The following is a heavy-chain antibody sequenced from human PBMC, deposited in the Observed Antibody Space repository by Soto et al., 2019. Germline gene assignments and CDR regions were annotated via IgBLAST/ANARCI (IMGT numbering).Heavy chain of an antibody. J-gene: IGHJ4*02. V-gene: IGHV4-59*01. CDR1: GGSMSDFF. CDR2: VYYLGST. D-gene: IGHD3-10*01. CDR3: ARDGYDGSGSPCPAY. Sequence: SETLSLTCSVSGGSMSDFFWSWIRQSPERGLEWIGYVYYLGSTDYNPSLKSRVTISVDTSKRQFSLRLSSVTAADAAIYYCARDGYDGSGSPCPAYWGPGTHVTGSS.